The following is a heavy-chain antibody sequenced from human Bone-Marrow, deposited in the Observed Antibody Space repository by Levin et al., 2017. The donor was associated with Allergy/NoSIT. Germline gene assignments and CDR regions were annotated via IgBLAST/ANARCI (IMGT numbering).Heavy chain of an antibody. CDR1: GYTFTNSG. CDR2: ISTYSGNT. V-gene: IGHV1-18*01. D-gene: IGHD4-17*01. CDR3: ARDRRGDYGDYEK. J-gene: IGHJ4*02. Sequence: VASVKVSCKASGYTFTNSGNRFFGSGISWVRQAPGQGLEWMGWISTYSGNTKYAQTFQDRLTITTDTSTNTAYMDLRSLRSGDTAVYFCARDRRGDYGDYEKWGQGTLVTVSS.